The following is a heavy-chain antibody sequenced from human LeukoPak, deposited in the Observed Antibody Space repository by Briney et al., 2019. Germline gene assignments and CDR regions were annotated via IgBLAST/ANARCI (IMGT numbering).Heavy chain of an antibody. V-gene: IGHV4-59*08. J-gene: IGHJ6*02. CDR2: IYYLGST. CDR1: GGSISSYY. Sequence: PSETLSLTCTVSGGSISSYYWSWIRQPPGKGLEWVGHIYYLGSTNYNPSLKSRVTISVDTSKNQFSLKLSSVTAADTAVYYCARGRFVYYDFWSGYYPSAGYGMDVWGQGTTVTVSS. D-gene: IGHD3-3*01. CDR3: ARGRFVYYDFWSGYYPSAGYGMDV.